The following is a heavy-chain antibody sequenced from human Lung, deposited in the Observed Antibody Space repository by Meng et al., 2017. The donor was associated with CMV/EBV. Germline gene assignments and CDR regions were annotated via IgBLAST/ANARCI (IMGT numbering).Heavy chain of an antibody. CDR3: ARNPVTNRRGSHFDC. J-gene: IGHJ4*02. CDR1: GFILSSYW. Sequence: GESLKISCAASGFILSSYWMSWVRQAPGKGLEWVANIKQDGSEKYYVDSVRGRFTISRDNAKSSLYLQMNGLRAEDTAVYYCARNPVTNRRGSHFDCWGQGTXVTVYS. CDR2: IKQDGSEK. D-gene: IGHD4-17*01. V-gene: IGHV3-7*01.